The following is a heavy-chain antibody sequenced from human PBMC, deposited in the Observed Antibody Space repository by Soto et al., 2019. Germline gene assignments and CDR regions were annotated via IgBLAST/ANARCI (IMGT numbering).Heavy chain of an antibody. CDR3: ARGAWLRLTHFDY. J-gene: IGHJ4*02. Sequence: GSLRLSCAASGFTFSSYWMSWVRQAPGKGLEWVANIKQDGSEKYYVDSVKGRFTISRDNAKNSLYLQMNSLRAEDTAVYYCARGAWLRLTHFDYWGQGTLVTVSS. D-gene: IGHD5-12*01. V-gene: IGHV3-7*01. CDR1: GFTFSSYW. CDR2: IKQDGSEK.